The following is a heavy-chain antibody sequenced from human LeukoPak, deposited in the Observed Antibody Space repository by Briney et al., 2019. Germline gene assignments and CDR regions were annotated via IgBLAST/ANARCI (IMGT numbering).Heavy chain of an antibody. CDR1: GESFIGYY. V-gene: IGHV4-34*01. D-gene: IGHD5-12*01. CDR3: ARTGAYSGNKSGMDV. CDR2: INHSGST. Sequence: SETLSLTCAVYGESFIGYYWSRIRQPPGKGLEWIGEINHSGSTNYNPSLKSRVTISVDTSKNQFSLKLSSVTAADTAVYYCARTGAYSGNKSGMDVWGKGTTVTVSS. J-gene: IGHJ6*04.